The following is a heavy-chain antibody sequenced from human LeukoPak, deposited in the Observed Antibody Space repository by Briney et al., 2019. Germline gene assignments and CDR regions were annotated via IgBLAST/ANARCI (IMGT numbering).Heavy chain of an antibody. J-gene: IGHJ4*02. CDR1: GYAFTNYG. CDR3: ARSGDSSSWYALDY. Sequence: ASVKVSCKASGYAFTNYGITWVRQAAGQGLEWMGWISAYNGNTNYAQKLQGRVTMTTDTSTSTAYMELRSLRSDDTAVYYCARSGDSSSWYALDYWGQGTLVTVSS. D-gene: IGHD6-13*01. V-gene: IGHV1-18*01. CDR2: ISAYNGNT.